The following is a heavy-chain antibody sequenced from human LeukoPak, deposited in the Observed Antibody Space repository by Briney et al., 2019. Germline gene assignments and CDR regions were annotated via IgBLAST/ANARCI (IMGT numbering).Heavy chain of an antibody. D-gene: IGHD3-16*02. J-gene: IGHJ3*02. CDR2: IYPGDSDT. V-gene: IGHV5-51*01. CDR3: ARQKPRGSHRRTGHEPFDI. CDR1: GYNFGGYW. Sequence: GESLKISCQGYGYNFGGYWIAWVRQMPGKGLEWMGIIYPGDSDTKYSPSFQGQVTISVDKSITTAYLQWSSLKASDTAMYYCARQKPRGSHRRTGHEPFDIWGQGSMVTVSS.